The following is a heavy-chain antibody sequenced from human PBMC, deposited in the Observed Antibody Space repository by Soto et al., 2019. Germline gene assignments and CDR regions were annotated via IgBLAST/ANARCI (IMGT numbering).Heavy chain of an antibody. D-gene: IGHD4-17*01. CDR1: GYTFTSYA. Sequence: ASVKVSCKASGYTFTSYAMHWVRQAPGQRLEWMGWINAGNGNTKYSQKFQGRVTITRDTSASTAYMELSSLRVEDTAVHYCASRINSYGAYDFWGQGTLVTVSS. CDR2: INAGNGNT. V-gene: IGHV1-3*01. J-gene: IGHJ4*02. CDR3: ASRINSYGAYDF.